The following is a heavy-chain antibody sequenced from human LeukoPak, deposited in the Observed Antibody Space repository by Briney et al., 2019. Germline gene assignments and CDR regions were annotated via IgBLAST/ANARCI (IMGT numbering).Heavy chain of an antibody. CDR1: GYTFTGYY. V-gene: IGHV1-2*02. J-gene: IGHJ4*02. CDR2: INPNSGGT. Sequence: ASVKVSCKASGYTFTGYYMHWVRQAPGQGLEWMGWINPNSGGTNYAQKFQGRVTMTRDTSISTAYMELSRLRSDDTAVYYCARVRDSSGYHSMPTDYWGQGTLVTVSS. CDR3: ARVRDSSGYHSMPTDY. D-gene: IGHD3-22*01.